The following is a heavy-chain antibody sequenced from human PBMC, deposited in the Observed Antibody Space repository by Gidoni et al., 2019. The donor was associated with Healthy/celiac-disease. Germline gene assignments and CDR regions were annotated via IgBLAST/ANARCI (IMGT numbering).Heavy chain of an antibody. J-gene: IGHJ4*02. CDR1: GFTVSSNY. CDR3: ARAWGRRHYAD. V-gene: IGHV3-66*02. D-gene: IGHD2-2*01. Sequence: EVQLVESGGGLVQPGGSLSLSCAASGFTVSSNYMSWVRQAPGKGLEWGSVIYSGGSTYYADSVKGRFTISRDNSKNTLYLQMNSLRAEDTAVYYCARAWGRRHYADWGQGTLVTVSS. CDR2: IYSGGST.